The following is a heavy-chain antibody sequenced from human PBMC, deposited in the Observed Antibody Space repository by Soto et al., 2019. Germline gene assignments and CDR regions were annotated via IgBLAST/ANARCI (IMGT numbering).Heavy chain of an antibody. CDR2: ISPYNGNT. J-gene: IGHJ4*02. Sequence: GASVKVSCKASGYTFTSFGISWVRQAPGQGLEWMGWISPYNGNTHYAQKVQGRVTVTTDTSTSTAYMDLRSLRSDDTAVYYCARIIVATIIDFWGQGALVTVSS. V-gene: IGHV1-18*01. CDR1: GYTFTSFG. CDR3: ARIIVATIIDF. D-gene: IGHD5-12*01.